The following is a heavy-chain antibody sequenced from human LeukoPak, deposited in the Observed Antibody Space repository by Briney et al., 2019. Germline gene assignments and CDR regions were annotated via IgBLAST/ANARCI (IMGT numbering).Heavy chain of an antibody. D-gene: IGHD3-3*01. Sequence: GGSLRLSCTASGFTFGDYAMSWFRQAPGKGLEGVGFIRSKAYGGTTEYAASVKGRFTISRDDSKSIAYLQMNSLKTEDTAVYYCTRGSYDFWSGYWGNWGQGTLVTVSS. CDR2: IRSKAYGGTT. CDR3: TRGSYDFWSGYWGN. CDR1: GFTFGDYA. V-gene: IGHV3-49*03. J-gene: IGHJ4*02.